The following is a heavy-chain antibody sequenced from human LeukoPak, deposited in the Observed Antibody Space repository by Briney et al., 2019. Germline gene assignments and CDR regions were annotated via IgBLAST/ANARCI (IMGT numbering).Heavy chain of an antibody. V-gene: IGHV4-59*01. CDR3: ARGGQTLSY. J-gene: IGHJ4*02. CDR2: VYYSGST. CDR1: GASLTSYF. Sequence: PSETLSLTCTVSGASLTSYFWSWIRQPPGKGLEWIGHVYYSGSTNYNPSLKSRVTISVDTSKNQFSLKLSSVAAADTAVYYCARGGQTLSYWGQGTLVTVSS. D-gene: IGHD1-26*01.